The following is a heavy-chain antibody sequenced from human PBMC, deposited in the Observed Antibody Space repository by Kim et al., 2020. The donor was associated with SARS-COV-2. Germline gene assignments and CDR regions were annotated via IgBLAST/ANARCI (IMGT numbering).Heavy chain of an antibody. CDR2: INTNTGNP. CDR1: GYTFTSYA. V-gene: IGHV7-4-1*02. Sequence: ASVKVSCKASGYTFTSYAMNWVRQAPGQGLEWMGWINTNTGNPTYAQGFTGRFVFSLDTSVSTAYLQISSLKAEDTAVYYCARVLYYDILTGYYTPDPLFWSWGQGTLVTVSS. CDR3: ARVLYYDILTGYYTPDPLFWS. D-gene: IGHD3-9*01. J-gene: IGHJ4*02.